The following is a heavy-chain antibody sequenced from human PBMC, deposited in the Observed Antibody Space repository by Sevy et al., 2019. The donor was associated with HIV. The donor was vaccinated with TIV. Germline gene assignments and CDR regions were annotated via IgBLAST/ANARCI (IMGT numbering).Heavy chain of an antibody. V-gene: IGHV3-30*03. CDR1: GFTFSSYG. Sequence: GGSLRLSCAASGFTFSSYGMHWVRQAPGKGLEWVAVISYDGSNKYYADSVKGRFTISRDNSKNTLYLQMNSLRAEDTAVYYCAGSSGYYFRFDFWGLGSLVTVSS. D-gene: IGHD3-22*01. CDR2: ISYDGSNK. CDR3: AGSSGYYFRFDF. J-gene: IGHJ4*02.